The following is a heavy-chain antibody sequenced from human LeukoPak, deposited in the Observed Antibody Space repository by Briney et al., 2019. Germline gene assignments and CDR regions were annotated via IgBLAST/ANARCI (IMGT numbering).Heavy chain of an antibody. CDR2: INLNSGGT. CDR1: AYLFTAQI. CDR3: AMWAVTAAFCSGPLYY. Sequence: GAAVRVSSMPSAYLFTAQILHWVRQGPEQGGGRVGWINLNSGGTNYAQRFQGRVTMTSYTSITTAYMELSRLTSADTAVYYCAMWAVTAAFCSGPLYYWGQGTLVTVSS. D-gene: IGHD3-3*01. J-gene: IGHJ4*02. V-gene: IGHV1-2*02.